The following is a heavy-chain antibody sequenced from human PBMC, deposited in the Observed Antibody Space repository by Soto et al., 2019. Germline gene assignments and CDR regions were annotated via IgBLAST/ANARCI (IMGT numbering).Heavy chain of an antibody. CDR3: AHEEGPVAGALDS. Sequence: QITLKESGPTLVKPTQTLTLTCTFSGFSLRTSGVGVAWTRQAPGKALEWLALIYWDDDKRYSPSLKSRRPITQATANKQVVLTVTNMDPADPATYYCAHEEGPVAGALDSWCQGTRVAVSS. CDR2: IYWDDDK. V-gene: IGHV2-5*02. J-gene: IGHJ4*02. D-gene: IGHD6-19*01. CDR1: GFSLRTSGVG.